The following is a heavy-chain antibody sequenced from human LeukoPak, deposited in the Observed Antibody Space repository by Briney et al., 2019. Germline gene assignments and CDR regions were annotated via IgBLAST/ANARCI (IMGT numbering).Heavy chain of an antibody. J-gene: IGHJ5*02. CDR2: INHSGST. CDR1: GGSFSGYY. CDR3: ARVGVGVLLWSGEQTPYNWFDP. V-gene: IGHV4-34*01. D-gene: IGHD3-10*01. Sequence: SETLSLTCAVYGGSFSGYYRSWIRQPPGKGLEWIGEINHSGSTNYNPSLKSRVTISVDTSKNQFSLKLSSVTAADTAVYYCARVGVGVLLWSGEQTPYNWFDPWGQGTLVTVSS.